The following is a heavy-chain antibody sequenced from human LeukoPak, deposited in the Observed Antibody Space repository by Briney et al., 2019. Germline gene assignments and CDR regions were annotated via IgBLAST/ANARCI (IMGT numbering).Heavy chain of an antibody. V-gene: IGHV3-48*03. CDR3: ARGGYDSRGYYFNAFDI. Sequence: GGSLRLSCAAPGFTFSNYEMNWVRQAPGKGLEWVSYISSSGSAIYYADSVKGRFTISRDNAQNSLYVQMSSLRAEDTAVYYCARGGYDSRGYYFNAFDIWGQGTMVTVSS. D-gene: IGHD3-22*01. CDR2: ISSSGSAI. CDR1: GFTFSNYE. J-gene: IGHJ3*02.